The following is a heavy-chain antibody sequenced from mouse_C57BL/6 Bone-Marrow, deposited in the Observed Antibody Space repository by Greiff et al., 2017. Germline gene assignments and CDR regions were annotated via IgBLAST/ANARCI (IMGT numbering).Heavy chain of an antibody. CDR2: INPGRGGT. CDR3: ARSKNWDSWFAY. CDR1: GYAFTNYL. J-gene: IGHJ3*01. V-gene: IGHV1-54*01. Sequence: VQLQQSGAELVRPGTSVKVSCKASGYAFTNYLIEWVKQRPGQGLEWIGVINPGRGGTNYNEKFKGKATLTADKSSSTAYMQLSRLTSEDSAVYFCARSKNWDSWFAYWGQGTLVTVSA. D-gene: IGHD4-1*01.